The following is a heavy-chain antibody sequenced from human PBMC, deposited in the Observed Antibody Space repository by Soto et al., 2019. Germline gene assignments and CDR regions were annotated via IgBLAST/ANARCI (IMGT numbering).Heavy chain of an antibody. D-gene: IGHD4-17*01. CDR1: CGSISSYY. Sequence: PSETLSLTCTVSCGSISSYYWSWIRQPPGNGLYWIGYIYYSGFTNXXPSLKSRXXISVDTSKNHXSLKLXSVTAAYTAVYYCARHEGYGDYVGYCGQGTLVTVSX. V-gene: IGHV4-59*08. CDR2: IYYSGFT. J-gene: IGHJ4*02. CDR3: ARHEGYGDYVGY.